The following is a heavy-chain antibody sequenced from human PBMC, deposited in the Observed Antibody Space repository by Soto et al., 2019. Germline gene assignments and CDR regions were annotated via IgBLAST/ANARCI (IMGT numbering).Heavy chain of an antibody. J-gene: IGHJ4*02. CDR3: AKDPADIVVVVAADDY. CDR1: GFTFSSYA. Sequence: EVQLLESGGGLVQPGGSLRLSCAASGFTFSSYAMSRVRQAPGKGLEWVSAISGSGGSTYYADSVKGRFTISRDNSKNTLYLQMNSLRAEDTAVYYCAKDPADIVVVVAADDYWGQGTLVTVSS. V-gene: IGHV3-23*01. CDR2: ISGSGGST. D-gene: IGHD2-15*01.